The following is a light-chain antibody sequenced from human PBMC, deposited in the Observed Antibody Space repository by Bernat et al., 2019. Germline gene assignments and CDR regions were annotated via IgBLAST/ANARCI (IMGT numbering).Light chain of an antibody. Sequence: QTVVTQEPSLSVSPGGTVTLTCGLSSGSVSNSYYPSWYQQTPGQAPRTLIYSTNTRSSGVPGRFSGSILGNKAALTITGAQADDESDYYCMLCMGGGSYVFGTGTKVTVL. V-gene: IGLV8-61*01. CDR1: SGSVSNSYY. CDR2: STN. CDR3: MLCMGGGSYV. J-gene: IGLJ1*01.